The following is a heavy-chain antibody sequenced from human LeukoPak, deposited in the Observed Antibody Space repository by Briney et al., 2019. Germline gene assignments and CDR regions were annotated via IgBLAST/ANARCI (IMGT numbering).Heavy chain of an antibody. D-gene: IGHD5-18*01. J-gene: IGHJ4*02. CDR3: ARQTAMGRSGDC. V-gene: IGHV5-51*01. CDR1: GYSFTSYW. CDR2: IDPSDSET. Sequence: GESPKISCKASGYSFTSYWIGWVRQMPGKGLEWMGIIDPSDSETRYTPSFQGQVTISVDKSLTTADLQWNSLKASDTAMYYCARQTAMGRSGDCWGQGTLVTVSS.